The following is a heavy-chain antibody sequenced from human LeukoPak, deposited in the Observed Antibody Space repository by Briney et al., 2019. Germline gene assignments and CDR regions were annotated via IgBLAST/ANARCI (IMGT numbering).Heavy chain of an antibody. Sequence: SVKVSCKASGGTFSSYAISWVRQAPGQGLEWMGGIIPIFGTANYAQKFQGRVTITTDESTSTAYMELSSLRSEDTAVYYCARVVVVAATPGGWFDPWGQETLVTVSS. CDR1: GGTFSSYA. CDR2: IIPIFGTA. J-gene: IGHJ5*02. D-gene: IGHD2-15*01. CDR3: ARVVVVAATPGGWFDP. V-gene: IGHV1-69*05.